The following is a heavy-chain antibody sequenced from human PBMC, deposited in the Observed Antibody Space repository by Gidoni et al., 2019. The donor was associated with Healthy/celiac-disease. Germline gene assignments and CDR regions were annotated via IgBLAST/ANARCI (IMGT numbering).Heavy chain of an antibody. CDR3: AKGHSGYDY. J-gene: IGHJ4*02. Sequence: QVQLVESGGGVVQPGRSRRLDCAASGLTFSSYGMHWVRQAPGKGLEWVAVISYDGSNKYYADSVQGRFTISRDNSKNTLYLQMNSLRAEDTAVYYCAKGHSGYDYWGQGTLVTVSS. V-gene: IGHV3-30*18. CDR2: ISYDGSNK. D-gene: IGHD5-12*01. CDR1: GLTFSSYG.